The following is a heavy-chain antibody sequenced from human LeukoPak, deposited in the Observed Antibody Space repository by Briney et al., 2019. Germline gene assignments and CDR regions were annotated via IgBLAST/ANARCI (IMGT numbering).Heavy chain of an antibody. D-gene: IGHD4-23*01. V-gene: IGHV1-69*04. CDR2: IIPILGIA. J-gene: IGHJ4*02. CDR3: ARDSFRSTVELDH. Sequence: ASVKVSCKASGGTFSSYAISWVRQAPGQGLEWMGRIIPILGIANYAQKFQGRVTITADKSTSTAYMELSSLRSEDTAVYYCARDSFRSTVELDHWGQGTLVTVSS. CDR1: GGTFSSYA.